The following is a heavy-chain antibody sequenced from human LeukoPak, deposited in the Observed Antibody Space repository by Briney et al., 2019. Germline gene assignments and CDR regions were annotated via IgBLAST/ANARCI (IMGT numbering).Heavy chain of an antibody. V-gene: IGHV3-21*01. CDR3: ARLGAATTNSYGMDV. Sequence: GGSLRLSCAASGFTFSSYSMNWVRQAPGKGLEWVSAISSTGSTIFYADSLKGRFTISRDNAKNSLYLQMTSLRAEDTAVYYCARLGAATTNSYGMDVWGQGTTVTVSS. CDR1: GFTFSSYS. CDR2: ISSTGSTI. D-gene: IGHD2-15*01. J-gene: IGHJ6*02.